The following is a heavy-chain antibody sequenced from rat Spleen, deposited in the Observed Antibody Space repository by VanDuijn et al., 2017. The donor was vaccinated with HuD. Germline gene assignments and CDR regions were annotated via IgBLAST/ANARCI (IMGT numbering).Heavy chain of an antibody. Sequence: EVQLVESGGGLVQPGRSLKLSCAASGFTFSDYNMAWVRQAPKKGLEWVATISYDGSSTYYRDSVKGRFTVSRDNAKNTVDMQLSSLRSEDTAMYFCARERGYYRYFDYWGQGVMVTVSS. J-gene: IGHJ2*01. CDR3: ARERGYYRYFDY. CDR2: ISYDGSST. D-gene: IGHD1-1*01. CDR1: GFTFSDYN. V-gene: IGHV5-7*01.